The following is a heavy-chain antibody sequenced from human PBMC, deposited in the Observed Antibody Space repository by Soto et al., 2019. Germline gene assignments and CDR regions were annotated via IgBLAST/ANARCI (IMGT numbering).Heavy chain of an antibody. CDR2: IYHSGST. Sequence: QLPLQESGSGLVKPSQTLSLTCAVSGGSISSGGYSWSWIRQPPGKGLEWIGYIYHSGSTYYNPSLTSRVNISVERSKNQFSLKLSDVIAADTAVYYCAAGGGLPRYYWGQGSLVTVSS. J-gene: IGHJ4*02. CDR3: AAGGGLPRYY. CDR1: GGSISSGGYS. V-gene: IGHV4-30-2*01. D-gene: IGHD5-12*01.